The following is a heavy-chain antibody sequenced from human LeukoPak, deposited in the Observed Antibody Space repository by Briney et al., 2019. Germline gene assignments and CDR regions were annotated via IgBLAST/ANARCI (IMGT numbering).Heavy chain of an antibody. CDR2: IFNSNIT. Sequence: QPGGSLRLSCAASGFIVSTYCMGWVRQAPGKRLEWISIIFNSNITQYTDSVKGRFTISRDNSKNTLYLQMNSLRADDTAMYYCARSEQWLAWNYWGQGTLVTVSS. J-gene: IGHJ1*01. CDR3: ARSEQWLAWNY. V-gene: IGHV3-53*01. D-gene: IGHD6-19*01. CDR1: GFIVSTYC.